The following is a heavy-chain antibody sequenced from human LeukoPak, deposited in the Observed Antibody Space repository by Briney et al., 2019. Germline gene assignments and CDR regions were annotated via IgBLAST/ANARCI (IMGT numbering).Heavy chain of an antibody. Sequence: ASVKVSCKASGDTFTRYAFHWVRQAPGQGLEWMGWIHAGNGNTQYSQKFQGRVTMTRDTSTSTVYMELSSLRSEDTAVYYCAREDYGDPVGYYGMDVWGQGTTVTVSS. CDR2: IHAGNGNT. D-gene: IGHD4-17*01. J-gene: IGHJ6*02. V-gene: IGHV1-3*01. CDR3: AREDYGDPVGYYGMDV. CDR1: GDTFTRYA.